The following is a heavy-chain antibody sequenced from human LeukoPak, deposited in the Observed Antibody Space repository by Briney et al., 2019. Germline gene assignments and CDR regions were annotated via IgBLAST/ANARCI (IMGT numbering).Heavy chain of an antibody. CDR3: AKDEVGGHFEY. J-gene: IGHJ4*02. Sequence: GGSLRLSCAASGFTFSSYCMNWVRQAPGKGLEWVSFISTSSSYIHYADSVKGRFTISRDNARNSLYLQMNSLRAEDTAVYYCAKDEVGGHFEYWGQGILVTVSS. CDR2: ISTSSSYI. V-gene: IGHV3-21*01. CDR1: GFTFSSYC.